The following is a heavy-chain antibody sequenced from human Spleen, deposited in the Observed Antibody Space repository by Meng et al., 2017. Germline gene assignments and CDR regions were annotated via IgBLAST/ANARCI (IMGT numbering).Heavy chain of an antibody. CDR3: ARRGGDYLEVYFDY. CDR1: GGSISSGDYY. Sequence: QVHLQDSGPGLVKPSQTLSLTCTLSGGSISSGDYYWSWLRKHPGEGLEWIGYIHSSGSTYYNPSLRRRVMVSLDTSKNQFSLRLSSVTAADTAIYYCARRGGDYLEVYFDYWGQGSLVTVSS. CDR2: IHSSGST. V-gene: IGHV4-31*03. J-gene: IGHJ4*02. D-gene: IGHD4-17*01.